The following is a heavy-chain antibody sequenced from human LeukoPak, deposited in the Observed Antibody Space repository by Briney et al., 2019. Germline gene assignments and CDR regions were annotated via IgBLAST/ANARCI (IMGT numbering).Heavy chain of an antibody. Sequence: GGSLRLSCAASGFTFSSYATHWVRQAPGKGLEWVAVISYDGSNKYYADSAKGRFTISRDNSKNTLYLQMNSLRAEDTAVYYCARGGTAMEGGYYYYYGMDVWGQGTTVTVSS. CDR3: ARGGTAMEGGYYYYYGMDV. CDR1: GFTFSSYA. D-gene: IGHD5-18*01. V-gene: IGHV3-30*04. J-gene: IGHJ6*02. CDR2: ISYDGSNK.